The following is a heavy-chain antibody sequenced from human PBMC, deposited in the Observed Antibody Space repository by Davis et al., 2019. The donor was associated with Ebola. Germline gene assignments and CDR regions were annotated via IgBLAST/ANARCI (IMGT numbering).Heavy chain of an antibody. Sequence: GESLKISCATSGFTFSRFTMHWVRQAPGKGLEWLAVISSDGTETNYTDSVKGRFTVSRDNSKNTLYLQMDSLTAEDTAVYYCARGGETVTGTASHGMDVWGQGTTVTVSS. CDR2: ISSDGTET. J-gene: IGHJ6*02. V-gene: IGHV3-30*04. CDR3: ARGGETVTGTASHGMDV. D-gene: IGHD1-14*01. CDR1: GFTFSRFT.